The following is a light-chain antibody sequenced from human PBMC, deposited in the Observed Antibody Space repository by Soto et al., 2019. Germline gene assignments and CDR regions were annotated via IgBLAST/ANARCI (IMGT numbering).Light chain of an antibody. CDR1: QSVSSN. CDR2: GAS. V-gene: IGKV3D-15*01. J-gene: IGKJ5*01. CDR3: QQYNNWPLT. Sequence: EIVLTPSPATLSVSPGGRATLSSLASQSVSSNLAWYQQRPGQAPRLLIYGASTRATGVPARFSGGGSGTEFTLTITSLQSEDFAVYWCQQYNNWPLTFGPGTRLEIK.